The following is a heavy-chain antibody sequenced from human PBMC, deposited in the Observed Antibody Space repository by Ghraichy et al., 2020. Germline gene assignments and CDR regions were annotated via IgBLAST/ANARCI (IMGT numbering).Heavy chain of an antibody. V-gene: IGHV4-30-2*01. CDR3: AREGLGSGPYYYFDF. CDR2: IYRGVST. D-gene: IGHD3-10*01. Sequence: EWIWYIYRGVSTFYNPSLKTLVTMSVDTSKNQFSLRLTSVTAADTSVYYCAREGLGSGPYYYFDFWGKG. J-gene: IGHJ4*02.